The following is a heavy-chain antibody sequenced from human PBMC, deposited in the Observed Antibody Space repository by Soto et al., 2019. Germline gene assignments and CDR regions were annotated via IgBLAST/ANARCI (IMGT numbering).Heavy chain of an antibody. CDR1: GRTFSSYA. Sequence: QVQLVQSGAEVKKPGSSVKVSCKASGRTFSSYAISWVRQAPGQGLEWMGGIIPIFGTANYAQKFQGRVTITADESTSTAYLELSSLRSEDTAVYYCVRGWLQARQACDYWGQGTLVTVSS. V-gene: IGHV1-69*01. J-gene: IGHJ4*02. D-gene: IGHD5-12*01. CDR2: IIPIFGTA. CDR3: VRGWLQARQACDY.